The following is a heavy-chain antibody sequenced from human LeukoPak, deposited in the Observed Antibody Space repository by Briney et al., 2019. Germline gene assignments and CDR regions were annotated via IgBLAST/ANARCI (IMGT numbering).Heavy chain of an antibody. CDR2: LYSGSST. CDR3: ASLGDYGSFDY. V-gene: IGHV3-66*02. D-gene: IGHD4-17*01. Sequence: GGSLSLSCAASGFTASNNYMSWVGPAPAKGLEWVSVLYSGSSTYYANSVKGRFTISRDNSKNTLHLQMNSLRAEDTAVYYCASLGDYGSFDYWGQGTLVTVSS. J-gene: IGHJ4*02. CDR1: GFTASNNY.